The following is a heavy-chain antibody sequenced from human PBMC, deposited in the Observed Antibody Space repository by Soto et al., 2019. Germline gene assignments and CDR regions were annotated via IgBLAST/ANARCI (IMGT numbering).Heavy chain of an antibody. CDR1: GLTFSSYA. J-gene: IGHJ4*02. CDR3: AKDRSGYSYGYSLFDY. Sequence: EVQLLESGGGLVQPGGSLRLSCAASGLTFSSYAMSWVRQAPGKGLEWVSAISGSGGSTYYADSVKGRFTISRDNSKNTLYLQMNSLRAEDTAVYYCAKDRSGYSYGYSLFDYWGQGTLVTVSS. D-gene: IGHD5-18*01. V-gene: IGHV3-23*01. CDR2: ISGSGGST.